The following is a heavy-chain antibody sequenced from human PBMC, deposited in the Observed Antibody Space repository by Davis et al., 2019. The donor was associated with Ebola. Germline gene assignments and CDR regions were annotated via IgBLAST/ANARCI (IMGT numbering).Heavy chain of an antibody. CDR1: GGSISSGDYY. Sequence: MPSETLSLTCTVSGGSISSGDYYWSWIRPPPGKGLEWIGEINHSGSTNYNPSLKSRVTISVDTSKNQFSLKLSSVTAADTAVYYCARDSGRGWFDPWGQGTLVTVSS. J-gene: IGHJ5*02. D-gene: IGHD3-10*01. CDR3: ARDSGRGWFDP. CDR2: INHSGST. V-gene: IGHV4-61*08.